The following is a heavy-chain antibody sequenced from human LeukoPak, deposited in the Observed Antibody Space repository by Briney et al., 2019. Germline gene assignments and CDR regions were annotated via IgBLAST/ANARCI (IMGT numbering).Heavy chain of an antibody. D-gene: IGHD2-21*02. CDR1: GGTFSSYA. Sequence: SVKVSCKASGGTFSSYAISWGRQAPGHGLEWMGRIIPIFGTAKYAQKFQGRGTISTEESTITAHIELSSLRSEDTAVYYCAACGDDCYSDYWGQGTLVTVSS. J-gene: IGHJ4*02. CDR3: AACGDDCYSDY. V-gene: IGHV1-69*05. CDR2: IIPIFGTA.